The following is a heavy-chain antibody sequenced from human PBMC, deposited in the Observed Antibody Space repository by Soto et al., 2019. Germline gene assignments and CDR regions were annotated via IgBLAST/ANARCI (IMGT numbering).Heavy chain of an antibody. Sequence: GGSLRLSCAASGFTFSSYAMNWVRQAPGKGLEWVSAITNSGDSTYYADSVKGRFTISRDNSENTLYLQMNGLRAEDTAVYYCAKAVYGDYSLATYYYYGMEVWGQETLAPVAS. V-gene: IGHV3-23*01. CDR1: GFTFSSYA. J-gene: IGHJ6*01. CDR3: AKAVYGDYSLATYYYYGMEV. D-gene: IGHD4-17*01. CDR2: ITNSGDST.